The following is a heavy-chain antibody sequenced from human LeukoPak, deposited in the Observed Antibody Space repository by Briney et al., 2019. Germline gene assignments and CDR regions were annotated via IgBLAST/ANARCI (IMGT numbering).Heavy chain of an antibody. CDR2: TSGSGGST. J-gene: IGHJ4*02. CDR3: AKDGLRWYPPSDFDY. Sequence: GGSLRLSCSACGFTFTGYAMCWGREAPGKGLEWGSATSGSGGSTYYADSVKGRFTIPRDNSKNTLYLQMNSLRAEDTAVYYCAKDGLRWYPPSDFDYWGQGTLVTVSS. D-gene: IGHD4-23*01. CDR1: GFTFTGYA. V-gene: IGHV3-23*01.